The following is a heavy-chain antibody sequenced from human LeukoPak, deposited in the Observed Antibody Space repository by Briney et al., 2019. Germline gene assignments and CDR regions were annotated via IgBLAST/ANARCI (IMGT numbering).Heavy chain of an antibody. Sequence: RGSLRLSCAASGFTFSSYAMSWVRQAPGKGLEWVSAISGSGGSTYYADSVKGRFTISRDNSKNTLYLQMNSLRAEDTAVYYCAKVDGVAAAGSYYFDYWGQGTLVTVSS. D-gene: IGHD6-13*01. J-gene: IGHJ4*02. CDR2: ISGSGGST. CDR1: GFTFSSYA. CDR3: AKVDGVAAAGSYYFDY. V-gene: IGHV3-23*01.